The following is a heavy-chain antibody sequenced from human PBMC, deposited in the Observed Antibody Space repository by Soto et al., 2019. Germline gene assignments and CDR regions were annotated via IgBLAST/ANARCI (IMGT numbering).Heavy chain of an antibody. CDR1: GFTFSSYW. Sequence: EVQLVESEGGLVQPGGSLRLSCAASGFTFSSYWMSWVRQAPGKGLEWVANIKQDGSEKYYVDSVKGRFTISRDNAKNSLYLQMNSLRAEDTAVYYCARVGYSHYYYYYGMDVWGQGTTVTVSS. J-gene: IGHJ6*02. CDR3: ARVGYSHYYYYYGMDV. D-gene: IGHD4-4*01. CDR2: IKQDGSEK. V-gene: IGHV3-7*01.